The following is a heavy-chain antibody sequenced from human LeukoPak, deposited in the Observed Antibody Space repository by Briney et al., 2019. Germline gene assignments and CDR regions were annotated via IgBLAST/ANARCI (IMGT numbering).Heavy chain of an antibody. D-gene: IGHD3-10*01. Sequence: ASVKVSCKASGYTFTSYHMHWVRQAPGQGLEWMGIINPSGGSTSHAQKFQGRVTMTRDMSTSTVYMELSSLRSEDTAVYYCARAGVTMVRVLFDIWGQGTMVTVSS. J-gene: IGHJ3*02. CDR2: INPSGGST. CDR1: GYTFTSYH. CDR3: ARAGVTMVRVLFDI. V-gene: IGHV1-46*01.